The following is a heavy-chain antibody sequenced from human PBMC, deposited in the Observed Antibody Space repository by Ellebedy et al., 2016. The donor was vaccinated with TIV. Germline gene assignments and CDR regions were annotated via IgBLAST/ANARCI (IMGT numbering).Heavy chain of an antibody. D-gene: IGHD3-16*01. V-gene: IGHV4-59*12. J-gene: IGHJ5*02. CDR3: ARRGGDNWFDP. Sequence: SETLSLTCTVSGGSISSYFWSWIRQPPGQGLEWIGDIFYSGSTKYNPSLKSRVSMTLDTSTNQFALRLTSVTAADSAVYYCARRGGDNWFDPWGQGTLVTVSS. CDR2: IFYSGST. CDR1: GGSISSYF.